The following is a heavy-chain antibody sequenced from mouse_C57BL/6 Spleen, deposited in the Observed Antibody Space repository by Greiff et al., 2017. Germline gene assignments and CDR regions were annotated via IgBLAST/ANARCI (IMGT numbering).Heavy chain of an antibody. CDR2: ISSGSSTI. CDR3: ARDYYGSSPPFAY. D-gene: IGHD1-1*01. J-gene: IGHJ3*01. V-gene: IGHV5-17*01. Sequence: EVQGVESGGGLVKPGGSLKLSCAASGFTFSDSGMHWVRQAPEKGLEWVAYISSGSSTIYYADTVKGRFTITRDNATNTLFLQMTSLRSEDTAMYYCARDYYGSSPPFAYWGQGTLVTVSA. CDR1: GFTFSDSG.